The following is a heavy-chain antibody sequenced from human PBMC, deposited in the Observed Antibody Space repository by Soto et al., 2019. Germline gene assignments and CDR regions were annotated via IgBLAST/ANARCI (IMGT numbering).Heavy chain of an antibody. D-gene: IGHD6-6*01. CDR1: GGTFSSYA. CDR2: IIPIFGTA. CDR3: AGGVAAARPGFDY. Sequence: SEKVSCKASGGTFSSYAISWVRQAPGQGLEWMGGIIPIFGTANYAQKFQGRVTITADESTSTAYMELSSLRSEDTAVYYCAGGVAAARPGFDYWGQGTLVTVAS. V-gene: IGHV1-69*13. J-gene: IGHJ4*02.